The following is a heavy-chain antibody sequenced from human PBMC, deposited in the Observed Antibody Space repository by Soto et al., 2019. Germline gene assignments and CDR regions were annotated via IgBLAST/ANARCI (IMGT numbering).Heavy chain of an antibody. CDR2: IYYSGST. V-gene: IGHV4-31*03. D-gene: IGHD4-4*01. CDR1: GGSISSGGHY. CDR3: ARDQAYDYTSPGDYYYYGMDV. Sequence: SDTLSLTCTVSGGSISSGGHYWNWIRQHPGKGLEWIGYIYYSGSTYYNPSLKSRVTISVDTSKNQFSLKLSSVTAADTAVYYCARDQAYDYTSPGDYYYYGMDVWGQGTTVTVSS. J-gene: IGHJ6*02.